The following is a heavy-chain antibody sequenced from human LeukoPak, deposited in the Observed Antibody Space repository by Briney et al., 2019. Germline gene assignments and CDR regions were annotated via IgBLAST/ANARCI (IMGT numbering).Heavy chain of an antibody. CDR3: AREYNYGFARYFDY. Sequence: PGGSLRLSCTASGFTVSSNYMSWVRQAPGKGLEWVSVIYSGGSTYYADSVKGRLTISRDNSKNTLYLQMNSLRAEDTAVYYCAREYNYGFARYFDYWGQGTLVTVSS. J-gene: IGHJ4*02. CDR1: GFTVSSNY. V-gene: IGHV3-66*01. CDR2: IYSGGST. D-gene: IGHD5-18*01.